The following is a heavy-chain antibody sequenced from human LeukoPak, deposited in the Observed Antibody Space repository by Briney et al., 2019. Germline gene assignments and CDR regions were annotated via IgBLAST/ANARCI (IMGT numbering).Heavy chain of an antibody. CDR1: GGTFSSYA. D-gene: IGHD2-2*01. CDR2: IIPIFGTA. J-gene: IGHJ5*02. Sequence: GASVKVSCKASGGTFSSYAISWVRQAPGQGLEWMGGIIPIFGTANYAQKFQGRVTITTDESTSTAYMELSSLRSEDTAVYYCARVTSRYCSSTSCYFGWFDPWGQGTLVTVSS. V-gene: IGHV1-69*05. CDR3: ARVTSRYCSSTSCYFGWFDP.